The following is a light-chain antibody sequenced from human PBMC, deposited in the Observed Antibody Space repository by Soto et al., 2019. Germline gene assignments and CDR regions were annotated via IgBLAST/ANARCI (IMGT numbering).Light chain of an antibody. CDR1: SSDVGTYNL. V-gene: IGLV2-23*01. CDR2: EAT. CDR3: CSYASGSTPHVV. Sequence: QSALTQPASVSGSPGQSITISCTGTSSDVGTYNLVSWYQQHPGKAPKLMIYEATNRPSGVSNRFSGSKSGNTASLTISGLQAEDEAAYYCCSYASGSTPHVVFGGGTKVTVL. J-gene: IGLJ2*01.